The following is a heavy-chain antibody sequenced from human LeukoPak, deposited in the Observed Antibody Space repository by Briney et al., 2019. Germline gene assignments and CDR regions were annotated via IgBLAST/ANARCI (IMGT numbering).Heavy chain of an antibody. CDR1: GITFSNYG. Sequence: GGSLRLSCAASGITFSNYGMHWVRQAPGKGLEWVAFIRNDGSSKYYADSVKGRLTISRDNSKNTQYLQMNSLRAEDTAVYYCAKDNGYGSGSYYFDYWGQGTLVTVSS. CDR3: AKDNGYGSGSYYFDY. J-gene: IGHJ4*02. D-gene: IGHD3-10*01. V-gene: IGHV3-30*02. CDR2: IRNDGSSK.